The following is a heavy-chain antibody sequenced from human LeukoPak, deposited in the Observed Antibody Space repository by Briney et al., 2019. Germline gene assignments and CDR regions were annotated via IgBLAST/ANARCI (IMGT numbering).Heavy chain of an antibody. J-gene: IGHJ4*02. CDR2: IYSGGST. CDR3: AREQDGGYD. CDR1: GFTVSSSY. Sequence: PGGSLRLSCAASGFTVSSSYMSWVRQAPGKGLQWVSIIYSGGSTYYADSVKGRFTISRDNSKNTLYLQMNSLRGEDTAVYYCAREQDGGYDWGQGTLVTVSS. D-gene: IGHD6-25*01. V-gene: IGHV3-53*01.